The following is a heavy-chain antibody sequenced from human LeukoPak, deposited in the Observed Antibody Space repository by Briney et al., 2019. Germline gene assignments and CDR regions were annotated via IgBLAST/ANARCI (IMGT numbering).Heavy chain of an antibody. D-gene: IGHD6-19*01. CDR2: IYNSGST. J-gene: IGHJ4*02. CDR3: ASADGSGWYYFDS. V-gene: IGHV4-59*01. Sequence: SETLSLTCTVSGGSISSYFWSWIRQPPGKGLEWIGYIYNSGSTNYNPSFKSRVTISVDTSKNQFSLKLTSVTAADTAVYYCASADGSGWYYFDSWGQGTLVTVSS. CDR1: GGSISSYF.